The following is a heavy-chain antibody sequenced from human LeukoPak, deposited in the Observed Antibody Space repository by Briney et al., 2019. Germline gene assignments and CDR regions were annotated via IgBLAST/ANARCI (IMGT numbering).Heavy chain of an antibody. CDR3: TRDISTVLLWFGEPHAFDL. D-gene: IGHD3-10*01. CDR2: INAGTGDT. J-gene: IGHJ3*01. V-gene: IGHV1-3*01. Sequence: ASVKVSCKASGYIFTGYAMHRVCQAPGQSLEWMGWINAGTGDTGYSQKFQGRVTITRDTSATTVYMYLGSLKSEDTAMYYCTRDISTVLLWFGEPHAFDLWGQGTMVTVSS. CDR1: GYIFTGYA.